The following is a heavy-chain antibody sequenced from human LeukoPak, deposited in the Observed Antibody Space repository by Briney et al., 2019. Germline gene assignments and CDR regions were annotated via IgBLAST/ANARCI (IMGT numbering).Heavy chain of an antibody. D-gene: IGHD3-22*01. CDR1: GFTFSSYA. CDR2: ISGSGGST. J-gene: IGHJ4*02. CDR3: AKDRGYYDSSGYYRLLALDY. Sequence: PGGSLRLSCAASGFTFSSYAMSWVRQAPGKGLEWVSAISGSGGSTYYADSVKSRFTISRDNSKNTLYLQMNSLRAEDTAVYYCAKDRGYYDSSGYYRLLALDYWGQGTLVTVSS. V-gene: IGHV3-23*01.